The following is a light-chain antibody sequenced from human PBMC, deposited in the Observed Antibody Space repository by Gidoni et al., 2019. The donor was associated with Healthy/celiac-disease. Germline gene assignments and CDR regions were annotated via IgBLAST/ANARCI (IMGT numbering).Light chain of an antibody. CDR3: QQYDNLPVT. J-gene: IGKJ2*01. CDR1: QDISNY. CDR2: DAS. V-gene: IGKV1-33*01. Sequence: DIQMTQSPSSLSASVGDRVTITCHASQDISNYLNWYQQKPGKAPKLLIYDASNLETGVPSRFSGSGSGTDFTFTISSLQPEDIATYYCQQYDNLPVTFGQGTKLEIK.